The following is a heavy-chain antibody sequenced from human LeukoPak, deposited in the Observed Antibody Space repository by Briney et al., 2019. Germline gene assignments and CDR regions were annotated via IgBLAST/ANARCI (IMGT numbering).Heavy chain of an antibody. CDR2: ILPIFDMA. CDR3: ARDGGWLQTQNHYYYHGMDV. Sequence: ASVTVSCTASGGTFSTYAITWVRQAPGQGLEWMGRILPIFDMANYAQKFQGRVTITADKSTRTAYMELSSLRSDDTAVYYCARDGGWLQTQNHYYYHGMDVWGQGTTVTVSS. CDR1: GGTFSTYA. D-gene: IGHD5-24*01. V-gene: IGHV1-69*04. J-gene: IGHJ6*02.